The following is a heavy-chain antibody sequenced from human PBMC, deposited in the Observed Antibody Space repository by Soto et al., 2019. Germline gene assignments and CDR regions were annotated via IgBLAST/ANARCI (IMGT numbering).Heavy chain of an antibody. Sequence: QVQLQQWGAGLLKPSETLSLTCAVYGGSFSGYYWSWIRQPPGKGLEWIGEINHSGSTNYNPSLKSRVTISVDTSKNQVSRKLSAVTAADTAVYYCARGGIAVAGYYCDYWGQGTLVTVSS. CDR3: ARGGIAVAGYYCDY. J-gene: IGHJ4*02. CDR1: GGSFSGYY. D-gene: IGHD6-19*01. CDR2: INHSGST. V-gene: IGHV4-34*01.